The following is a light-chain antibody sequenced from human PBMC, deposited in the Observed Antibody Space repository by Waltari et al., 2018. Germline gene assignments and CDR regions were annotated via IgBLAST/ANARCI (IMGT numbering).Light chain of an antibody. J-gene: IGLJ1*01. CDR2: EVS. V-gene: IGLV2-23*02. CDR3: CSYAGSSTLWV. Sequence: QSALTQPASVSGSPGQSITISCTGTSSDVGSYNLVSWYQQHPGNAPKLMIYEVSKRPSGVSNRFSGSKSGNTASLTISGLQAEDEAGYYCCSYAGSSTLWVFGTGTKVTVL. CDR1: SSDVGSYNL.